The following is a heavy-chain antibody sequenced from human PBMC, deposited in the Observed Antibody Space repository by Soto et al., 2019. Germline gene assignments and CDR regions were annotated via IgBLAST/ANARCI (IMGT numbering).Heavy chain of an antibody. CDR3: ARSADIVVVPAANMRFDP. J-gene: IGHJ5*02. D-gene: IGHD2-2*01. V-gene: IGHV4-61*08. CDR2: IYYSGST. Sequence: PSETLSLTCTVSGGSISTGGYYWSWIRQPPGKGLEWTGYIYYSGSTNYNPSLKSRVTISVDTSKNQFSLKLSSVTAADTAVYYCARSADIVVVPAANMRFDPWGQGTLVTVSS. CDR1: GGSISTGGYY.